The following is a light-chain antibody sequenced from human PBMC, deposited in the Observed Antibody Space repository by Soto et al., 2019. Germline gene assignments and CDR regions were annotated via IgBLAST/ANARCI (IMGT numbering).Light chain of an antibody. CDR2: EVS. J-gene: IGLJ1*01. CDR3: SSYTSSSTYV. Sequence: LTQPASVSGSPGQSITISCTGTSSDVGGYKYVSWYQQHPGKAPKLMIYEVSNRPSGVSNRFSGSKSGNTASLTVSGLQAEDEADYYCSSYTSSSTYVFGTGTKVTVL. CDR1: SSDVGGYKY. V-gene: IGLV2-14*01.